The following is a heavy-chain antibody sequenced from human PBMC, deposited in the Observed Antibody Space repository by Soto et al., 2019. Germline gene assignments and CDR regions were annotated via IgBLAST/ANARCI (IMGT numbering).Heavy chain of an antibody. Sequence: ASVKLSCKASGYTFTSYYMHWVRQAPGQGLEWMGIINPSGGSTSYAQKFQGRVTMTRDTSTSTVYMELSSLRSEDTAVYYCASETYYYDSSGYSFPDYWGQGTLVTLSS. J-gene: IGHJ4*02. D-gene: IGHD3-22*01. V-gene: IGHV1-46*01. CDR1: GYTFTSYY. CDR3: ASETYYYDSSGYSFPDY. CDR2: INPSGGST.